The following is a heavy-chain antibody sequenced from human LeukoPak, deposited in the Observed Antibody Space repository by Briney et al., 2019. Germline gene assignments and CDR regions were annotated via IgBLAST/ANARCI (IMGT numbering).Heavy chain of an antibody. V-gene: IGHV3-13*04. CDR1: GFTFSSYD. CDR2: IGTAGDT. CDR3: ARVPVVTSTAGYYYSCGMDV. D-gene: IGHD4-23*01. J-gene: IGHJ6*02. Sequence: GGSLRLSCAASGFTFSSYDMHWVRQATGKCLEWVSAIGTAGDTYYPGSVKAQFTISRENAKDSLSLHMNSLRAGDTAVYYCARVPVVTSTAGYYYSCGMDVWGQGTTVTVSS.